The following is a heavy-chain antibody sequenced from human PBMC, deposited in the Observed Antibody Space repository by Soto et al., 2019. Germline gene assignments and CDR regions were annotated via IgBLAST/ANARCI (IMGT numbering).Heavy chain of an antibody. V-gene: IGHV3-30-3*01. Sequence: GGSLRLSCAASGFTFSSYAMHWVRQAPGKGLEWVAVISYDGSNKYYTDSVKGRFTISRDNSKNTLYLQMNSLRGEDTALYYCARDTRGFSGMDVWRQGTTVTVSS. J-gene: IGHJ6*02. D-gene: IGHD3-3*01. CDR3: ARDTRGFSGMDV. CDR2: ISYDGSNK. CDR1: GFTFSSYA.